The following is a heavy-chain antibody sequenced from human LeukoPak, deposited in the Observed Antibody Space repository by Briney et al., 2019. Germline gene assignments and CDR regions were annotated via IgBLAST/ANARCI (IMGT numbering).Heavy chain of an antibody. Sequence: GGSLRLSCAASGFTFSNGWMHWVRQAPGKGLVWVSRINTDGSTTTYADSVEGRFTISRDNAKNTLYLQMNSLRVEDTAVYYCARGRGGSYHYWGQGTLVTVSS. CDR2: INTDGSTT. D-gene: IGHD1-26*01. CDR3: ARGRGGSYHY. J-gene: IGHJ4*02. CDR1: GFTFSNGW. V-gene: IGHV3-74*01.